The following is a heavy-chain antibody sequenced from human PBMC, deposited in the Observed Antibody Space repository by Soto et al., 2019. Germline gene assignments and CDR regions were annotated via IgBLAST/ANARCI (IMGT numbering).Heavy chain of an antibody. Sequence: QMQLVQSGPEVKKPGTSVKVSCKASGFTFTSSAMQWVRQARGQRLEWIGWIVVGSGNTNYAQKFQERVTITRDMSXXTAYMELSSLRSEDTAVYYCAAQRGSSWYFYGMDVWGQGTTVTVSS. CDR2: IVVGSGNT. D-gene: IGHD6-13*01. V-gene: IGHV1-58*02. J-gene: IGHJ6*02. CDR1: GFTFTSSA. CDR3: AAQRGSSWYFYGMDV.